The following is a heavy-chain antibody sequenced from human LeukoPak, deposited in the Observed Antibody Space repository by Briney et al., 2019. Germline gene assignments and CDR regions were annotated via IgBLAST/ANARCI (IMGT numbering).Heavy chain of an antibody. CDR3: ARDAKILEWLPYFDY. Sequence: PGGSLRLSCAASGFTFSSYSMNWVRQAPGKGLEWVSSISSSSSYIYYADSVKGRLTISRDNAKNSLYLQMNSLRAEGTAVYYCARDAKILEWLPYFDYWGQGTLVTVSS. D-gene: IGHD3-3*01. CDR1: GFTFSSYS. V-gene: IGHV3-21*01. CDR2: ISSSSSYI. J-gene: IGHJ4*02.